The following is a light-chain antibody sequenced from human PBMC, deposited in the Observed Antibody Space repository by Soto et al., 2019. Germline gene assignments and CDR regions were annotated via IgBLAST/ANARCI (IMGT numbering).Light chain of an antibody. CDR2: GAS. CDR3: QHYGTSPFT. J-gene: IGKJ3*01. CDR1: QSVTNNY. Sequence: EIVLTQSPGSLSLSPGQRATLSCRASQSVTNNYLAWYQQKPGQAPRLLIYGASSRATGVPDRFSGSGSGTDLTLTISRLEPEDFAVYYCQHYGTSPFTFGPGTKVYIK. V-gene: IGKV3-20*01.